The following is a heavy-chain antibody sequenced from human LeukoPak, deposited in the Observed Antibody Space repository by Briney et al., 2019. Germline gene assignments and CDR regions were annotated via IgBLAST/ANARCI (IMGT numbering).Heavy chain of an antibody. CDR1: GDSINSSDYY. J-gene: IGHJ4*02. CDR3: ARHGNWDPFDY. D-gene: IGHD7-27*01. Sequence: SETLSLTCTVSGDSINSSDYYWAWIRRPPGEGLEWIGTIYYSGSTYYKSSLKSRLTISVDSSKNQFSLKMISVTAADTGVYYCARHGNWDPFDYWGQGALVTVSS. CDR2: IYYSGST. V-gene: IGHV4-39*01.